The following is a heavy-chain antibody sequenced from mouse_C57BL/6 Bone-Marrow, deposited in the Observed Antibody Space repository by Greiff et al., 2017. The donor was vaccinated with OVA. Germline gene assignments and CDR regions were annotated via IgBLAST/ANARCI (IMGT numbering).Heavy chain of an antibody. CDR3: ARNSHYYGSSYNLYFDV. V-gene: IGHV1-52*01. Sequence: QVQLQQPGAELVRPGSSVKLSCKASGYTFTSYWMHWVKQRPIQGLEWIGNIDPSDSETHYNQKFKDKATLTVDKSSSTAYMQLSSLTSEDSAVYYCARNSHYYGSSYNLYFDVWGTGTTVTVSS. D-gene: IGHD1-1*01. CDR2: IDPSDSET. J-gene: IGHJ1*03. CDR1: GYTFTSYW.